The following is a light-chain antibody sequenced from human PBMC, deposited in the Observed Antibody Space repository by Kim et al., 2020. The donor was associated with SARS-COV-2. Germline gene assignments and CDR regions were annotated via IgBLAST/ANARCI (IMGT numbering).Light chain of an antibody. Sequence: LTCTLRSDIDVGGHNVYWVQQKPGSPPRYLLYYFSDSDKGQGSGVPCRFSGSKDASANTGILLISGLKSEDEADYYCMIWPRNAVLFGGGTQLTAL. V-gene: IGLV5-37*01. J-gene: IGLJ2*01. CDR3: MIWPRNAVL. CDR1: SDIDVGGHN. CDR2: YFSDSDK.